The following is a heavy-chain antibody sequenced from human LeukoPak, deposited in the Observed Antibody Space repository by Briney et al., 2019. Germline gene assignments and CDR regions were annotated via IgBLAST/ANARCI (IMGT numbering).Heavy chain of an antibody. V-gene: IGHV3-7*01. Sequence: GGSLRLSCAASGFTFSSYWMSWVRQAPGKGLERVANIKPDGSEVHYGDSVKGRFTISRDNAKNLLYLQMNSLRVEDTAVYFCARERSSITCYYDYWGQGTLVTVSS. D-gene: IGHD2-2*01. CDR1: GFTFSSYW. CDR3: ARERSSITCYYDY. CDR2: IKPDGSEV. J-gene: IGHJ4*02.